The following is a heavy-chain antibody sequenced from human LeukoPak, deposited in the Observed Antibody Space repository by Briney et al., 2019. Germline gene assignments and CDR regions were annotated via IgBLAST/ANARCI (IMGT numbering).Heavy chain of an antibody. V-gene: IGHV4-39*07. CDR2: IYYSGST. CDR1: GGSISSSSYY. Sequence: SETLSLTCTVSGGSISSSSYYWGWIRQPPGKGLEWIGSIYYSGSTYYNPSLKSRVTISVDTSKNQLSLKLSSVTAADTAVYYCARDVLRFLEWLLDYWGQGTLVTVSS. CDR3: ARDVLRFLEWLLDY. J-gene: IGHJ4*02. D-gene: IGHD3-3*01.